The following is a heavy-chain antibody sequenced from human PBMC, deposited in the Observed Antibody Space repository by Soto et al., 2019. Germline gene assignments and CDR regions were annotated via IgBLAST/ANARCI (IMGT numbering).Heavy chain of an antibody. Sequence: PGGSLRLSCAASGFTFIIFDMSWVCQAPGKGLEWVSVIRGSGGSTDYADAVKGRFATSRGDAKNTLFLQMHSLRAEDTAIYYWVKGAWLDYWGQGTLVTVSS. CDR1: GFTFIIFD. CDR3: VKGAWLDY. CDR2: IRGSGGST. J-gene: IGHJ4*02. V-gene: IGHV3-23*01.